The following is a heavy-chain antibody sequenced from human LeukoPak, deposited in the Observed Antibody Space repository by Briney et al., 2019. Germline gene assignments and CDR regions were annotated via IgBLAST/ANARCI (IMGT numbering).Heavy chain of an antibody. CDR1: GFTFSNYA. CDR2: ISSSGT. Sequence: GGSLRLSCAASGFTFSNYAMSWARQAPGKGLEWVSAISSSGTYYADSVRGRFTISRDNSKNTLFLYMNSLRADDTAVYYCAKEDPTMVRGSITFIQLDYWGQGTRVTVSS. V-gene: IGHV3-23*01. CDR3: AKEDPTMVRGSITFIQLDY. J-gene: IGHJ4*02. D-gene: IGHD3-10*01.